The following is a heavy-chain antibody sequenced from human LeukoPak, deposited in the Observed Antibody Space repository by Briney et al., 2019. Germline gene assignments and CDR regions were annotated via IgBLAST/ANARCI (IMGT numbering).Heavy chain of an antibody. CDR3: ARDSRITMIMGYEDY. CDR2: ISDNGYDT. J-gene: IGHJ4*02. Sequence: GGSLRLSCAASGLTVRNNYMSWVRQSPGKGLEWVSAISDNGYDTFYADSVKGRFTISRDNSKNAVYLQMNSLRAEDTAVYYCARDSRITMIMGYEDYWGQGTLVTVSS. CDR1: GLTVRNNY. D-gene: IGHD3-22*01. V-gene: IGHV3-23*01.